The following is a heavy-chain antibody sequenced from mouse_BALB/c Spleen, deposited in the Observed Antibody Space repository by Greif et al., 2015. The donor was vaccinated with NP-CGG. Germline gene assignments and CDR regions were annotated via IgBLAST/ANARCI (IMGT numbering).Heavy chain of an antibody. J-gene: IGHJ4*01. Sequence: QVQLKESGPGLVAPSQSLSITCTVSGFSLTSYGVHWVRQPPGKGLEWLVVIWSDGSTTYNSALKSRLSISKDNSKSQVFLKMNSLQTDDTAMYYCARNYYYGSSYYYAMDYWGQGTSVTVSS. V-gene: IGHV2-6*02. D-gene: IGHD1-1*01. CDR2: IWSDGST. CDR1: GFSLTSYG. CDR3: ARNYYYGSSYYYAMDY.